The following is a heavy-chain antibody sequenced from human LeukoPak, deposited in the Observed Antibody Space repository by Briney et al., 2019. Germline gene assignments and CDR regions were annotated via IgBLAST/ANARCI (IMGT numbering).Heavy chain of an antibody. CDR1: GFTFDDYG. J-gene: IGHJ4*02. CDR2: INWSGGST. CDR3: AREGMYSSSWYPFDY. D-gene: IGHD6-13*01. V-gene: IGHV3-20*04. Sequence: GGSLRLSCAASGFTFDDYGMSWVRQAPGKGLEWVSGINWSGGSTGYADSVKGRFTISRDNAKNSLYLQMNSLRAEDTALYYCAREGMYSSSWYPFDYWGQGTLVTVSS.